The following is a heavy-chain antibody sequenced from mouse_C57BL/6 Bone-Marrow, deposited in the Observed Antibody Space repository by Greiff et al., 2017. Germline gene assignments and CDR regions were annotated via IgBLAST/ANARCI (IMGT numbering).Heavy chain of an antibody. Sequence: EVKLVESGGDLVKPGGSLKLSCAASGFTFSSYGMPWVRQTPDQRLEWVGTISTGGSYTYYPDNVKGQFTISIDNAKNTLYLQRSSLKSEDTAMYYCARHHAGFAYWGQGTLVTVSA. V-gene: IGHV5-6*02. CDR3: ARHHAGFAY. CDR1: GFTFSSYG. CDR2: ISTGGSYT. J-gene: IGHJ3*01.